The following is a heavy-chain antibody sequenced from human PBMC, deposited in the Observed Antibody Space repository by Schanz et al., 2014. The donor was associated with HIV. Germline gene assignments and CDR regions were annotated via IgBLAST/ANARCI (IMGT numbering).Heavy chain of an antibody. J-gene: IGHJ5*02. CDR3: TRSGRWGSSPNPWWFDP. CDR1: GFTFSSYS. D-gene: IGHD6-6*01. Sequence: QVQLVESGGGVVQPGRSLRLSCAASGFTFSSYSMHWVRQAPGKGLEWGAIIRFDGNNKYYADSVKGRFTISRDNSKNTLYLQMNSLRAEDTAVYYCTRSGRWGSSPNPWWFDPWGQGTLVTVSS. CDR2: IRFDGNNK. V-gene: IGHV3-33*08.